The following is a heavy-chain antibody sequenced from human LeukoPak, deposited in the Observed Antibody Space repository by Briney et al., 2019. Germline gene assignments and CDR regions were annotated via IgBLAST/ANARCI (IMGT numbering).Heavy chain of an antibody. Sequence: PGGSLRLSCAASGFSVSDNYMNWVRQTPGKGLEWVSLMYVGGNTYYSDSVKGRFTMSRDISKDTVYLQMNSLRPEDTAIYYCARDPALGYYNMDVWARGPRSSSL. CDR3: ARDPALGYYNMDV. CDR1: GFSVSDNY. D-gene: IGHD2-2*01. J-gene: IGHJ6*03. V-gene: IGHV3-53*01. CDR2: MYVGGNT.